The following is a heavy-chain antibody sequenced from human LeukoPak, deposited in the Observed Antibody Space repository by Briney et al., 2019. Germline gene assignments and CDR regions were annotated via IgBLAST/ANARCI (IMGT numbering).Heavy chain of an antibody. D-gene: IGHD3-16*01. V-gene: IGHV1-18*01. Sequence: ASVKVSCKASGGTFTSYGISWVRQAPGQGLEWMGWISAYNGNTNYAQKLQGRVTMTTDTSTSTAYMELRSLRSDDTAVYYCARASDYAYAFDIWGQGTMVTVSS. J-gene: IGHJ3*02. CDR2: ISAYNGNT. CDR3: ARASDYAYAFDI. CDR1: GGTFTSYG.